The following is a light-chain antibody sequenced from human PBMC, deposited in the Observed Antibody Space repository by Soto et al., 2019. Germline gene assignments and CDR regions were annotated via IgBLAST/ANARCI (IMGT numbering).Light chain of an antibody. Sequence: DIVMTQSPDSLPVSLGERATINCKSSQSVLYSSNNKNYLAWYQQKPGQPPKLLIYWASIRASGVPDRFSGSGSVTDFTLTISSLQAEDVAVYYCQHYYTTPRTFGQGTRLEIK. CDR1: QSVLYSSNNKNY. CDR3: QHYYTTPRT. J-gene: IGKJ2*02. CDR2: WAS. V-gene: IGKV4-1*01.